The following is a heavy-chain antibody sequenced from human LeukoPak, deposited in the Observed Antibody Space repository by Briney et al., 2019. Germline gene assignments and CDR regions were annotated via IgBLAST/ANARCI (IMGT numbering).Heavy chain of an antibody. D-gene: IGHD1-26*01. CDR2: INGDGGST. J-gene: IGHJ4*02. Sequence: GGSLRLSCEASGFSFSSHWMLWVRHAPGKGLVWVSNINGDGGSTGYADSVKGRFTTSRDNAKSTLYLHMNSLRVEDTAVYYCARDEVGAPPIDYWGQGALVTVSS. CDR3: ARDEVGAPPIDY. V-gene: IGHV3-74*01. CDR1: GFSFSSHW.